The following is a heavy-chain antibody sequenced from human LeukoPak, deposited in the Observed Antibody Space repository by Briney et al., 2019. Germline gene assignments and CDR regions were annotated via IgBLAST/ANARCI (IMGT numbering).Heavy chain of an antibody. D-gene: IGHD3-3*01. V-gene: IGHV4-4*02. Sequence: TSGTLSLTCAVSGGSISSSNWWSWVRPPPGKGLEWIGEIYHSGSTNYNPSLKSRVTISVDKSKNQFSLKLSSVTAADTAVYYCARVDYTRYPVGHLKYYFDYWGQGTLVTVSS. J-gene: IGHJ4*02. CDR3: ARVDYTRYPVGHLKYYFDY. CDR1: GGSISSSNW. CDR2: IYHSGST.